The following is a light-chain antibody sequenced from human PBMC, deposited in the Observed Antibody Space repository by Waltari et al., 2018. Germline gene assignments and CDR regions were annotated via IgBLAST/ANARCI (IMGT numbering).Light chain of an antibody. CDR3: QQYDNYGYT. CDR1: PRITDW. J-gene: IGKJ2*01. CDR2: KDS. Sequence: DIQMTQSPSTLSASVGDRVTITCRDSPRITDWLAWYQQKPGKAPKLLIYKDSNLKSGVPSRFSGSGSETEFTLTISSLQPEDFATYICQQYDNYGYTFGQGTKLEIK. V-gene: IGKV1-5*03.